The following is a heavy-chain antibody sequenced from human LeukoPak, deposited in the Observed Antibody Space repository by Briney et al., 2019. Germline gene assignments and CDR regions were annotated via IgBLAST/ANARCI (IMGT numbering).Heavy chain of an antibody. CDR3: ARLRGLGPSDAFDI. Sequence: SETLSLTCAVSGGSISSSSYYWGWIRQPPGKGLEWIGSIYYSGSTYYNPSLKSRVTISVDTSKNQFSLKLSSVTAADTAVYYCARLRGLGPSDAFDIWGQGTMVTVSS. CDR1: GGSISSSSYY. J-gene: IGHJ3*02. D-gene: IGHD2-15*01. CDR2: IYYSGST. V-gene: IGHV4-39*01.